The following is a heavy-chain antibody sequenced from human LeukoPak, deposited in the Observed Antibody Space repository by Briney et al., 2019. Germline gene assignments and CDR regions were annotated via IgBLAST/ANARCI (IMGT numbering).Heavy chain of an antibody. CDR3: ARGIAVAYLDF. Sequence: PGGSLRLSCAASGFTFNTYHMTWVRQAPGKGLEWLSYITASGSAIYYADSVQGRFTISRDNARNSLYLQMYSLRAEDTAVYYCARGIAVAYLDFWGQGTLVTVSS. D-gene: IGHD6-19*01. CDR2: ITASGSAI. V-gene: IGHV3-48*01. CDR1: GFTFNTYH. J-gene: IGHJ4*02.